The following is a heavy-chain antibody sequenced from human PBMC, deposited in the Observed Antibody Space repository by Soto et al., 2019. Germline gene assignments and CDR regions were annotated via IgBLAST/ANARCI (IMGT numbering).Heavy chain of an antibody. CDR3: ARDRGYYGMDV. CDR2: IYHSGST. CDR1: GGSISSGGYS. Sequence: LSLTCAVSGGSISSGGYSWSWIRQPPGKGLEWIGYIYHSGSTYYNPSLKSRVTISVDRSKNQFSLKLSSVTAADTAVYYCARDRGYYGMDVWGQGTTVTVSS. J-gene: IGHJ6*02. V-gene: IGHV4-30-2*01.